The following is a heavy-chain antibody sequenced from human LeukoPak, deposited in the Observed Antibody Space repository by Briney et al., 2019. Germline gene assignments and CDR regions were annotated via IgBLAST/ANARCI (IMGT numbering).Heavy chain of an antibody. CDR2: INPNSGGT. V-gene: IGHV1-2*06. CDR1: GYTFTGCY. CDR3: ARDQEDVVVVAATHGHYDY. D-gene: IGHD2-15*01. J-gene: IGHJ4*02. Sequence: ALVKVSCKASGYTFTGCYMHWVRQAPGQGLEWMGRINPNSGGTNYAQKFQGRVTMTRDTSISTAYMELSRLRSDDTAVYYCARDQEDVVVVAATHGHYDYWGQGTLVTVSS.